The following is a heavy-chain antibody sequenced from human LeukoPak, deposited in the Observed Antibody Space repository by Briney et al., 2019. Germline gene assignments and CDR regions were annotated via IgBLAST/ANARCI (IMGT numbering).Heavy chain of an antibody. CDR2: INHSGST. V-gene: IGHV4-34*01. J-gene: IGHJ4*02. Sequence: PSETLSLTCAVYGGSFSGYYWSWIRQPPGKGLEWIGEINHSGSTNYNPSLKSRVTISVDTSKNQFSLKLSSVTAADTAVYYCARHAEYQLLRGHFDYWGQGTLVTVSS. CDR1: GGSFSGYY. D-gene: IGHD2-2*01. CDR3: ARHAEYQLLRGHFDY.